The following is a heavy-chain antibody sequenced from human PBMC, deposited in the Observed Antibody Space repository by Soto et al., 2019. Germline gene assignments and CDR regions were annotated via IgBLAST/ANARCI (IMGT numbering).Heavy chain of an antibody. J-gene: IGHJ4*02. Sequence: EVQLVESGGGLVQPGGSLRLSCVASGFSFSSYWMKWVRQAPGKGLETVANIKGAGSEKTYVDSVKGRFTISRDNAKNSLDLEMDSLRAEDMAVYYCARNRGWDTLDYWGQGTLVTVSS. CDR2: IKGAGSEK. D-gene: IGHD6-19*01. CDR3: ARNRGWDTLDY. CDR1: GFSFSSYW. V-gene: IGHV3-7*01.